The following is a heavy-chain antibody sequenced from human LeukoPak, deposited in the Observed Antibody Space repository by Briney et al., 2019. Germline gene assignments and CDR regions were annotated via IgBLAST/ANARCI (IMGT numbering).Heavy chain of an antibody. D-gene: IGHD6-19*01. CDR1: GFYFRDHW. Sequence: GGSLRLSCAASGFYFRDHWMDWVRQAPGKGLEWVGHIKTDGSETYYLDSLRGRISISRDNTNNALYLQMNSLRVEDTAVYYCVKNDGWFHLAQWGQGTLVTVSS. J-gene: IGHJ4*02. V-gene: IGHV3-7*03. CDR2: IKTDGSET. CDR3: VKNDGWFHLAQ.